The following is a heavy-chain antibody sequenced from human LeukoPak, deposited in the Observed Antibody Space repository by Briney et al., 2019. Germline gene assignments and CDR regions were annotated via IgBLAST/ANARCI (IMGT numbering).Heavy chain of an antibody. D-gene: IGHD1-1*01. J-gene: IGHJ4*02. CDR3: ARQPQDDKRFDY. CDR1: GGSISSSSYY. Sequence: SETLSLTCTVSGGSISSSSYYWGWIRQPPGKGLEWIGSSYYSGSTYYNPALKSRVTISVDTSKNQFSLKLSSVTAADTAVYYCARQPQDDKRFDYWGQGTLVTVSS. V-gene: IGHV4-39*07. CDR2: SYYSGST.